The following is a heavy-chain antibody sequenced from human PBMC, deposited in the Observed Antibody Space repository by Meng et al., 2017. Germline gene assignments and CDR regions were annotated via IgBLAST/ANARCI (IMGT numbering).Heavy chain of an antibody. V-gene: IGHV1-58*01. CDR3: AADSSVSHDYYYYGMDV. Sequence: SVKVSCKASGFTFTSSAVQWVRQARGQRLEWIGWIVVGSGTTNYAQKFQERVTITRDMSTSTAYMELSSLRSEDTAVYYCAADSSVSHDYYYYGMDVWGQGTTVTVSS. CDR1: GFTFTSSA. D-gene: IGHD3-10*01. J-gene: IGHJ6*02. CDR2: IVVGSGTT.